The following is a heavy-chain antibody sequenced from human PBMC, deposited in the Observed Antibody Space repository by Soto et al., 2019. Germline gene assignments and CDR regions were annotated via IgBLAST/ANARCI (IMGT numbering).Heavy chain of an antibody. J-gene: IGHJ5*02. D-gene: IGHD6-13*01. CDR1: GGSFSGYY. CDR3: ARDHSSSWYWFDP. V-gene: IGHV4-34*01. CDR2: INHSGST. Sequence: PSETLSLTCAVYGGSFSGYYWSWIRQPPGKGLEWIGEINHSGSTNYNPSLKSRVTISVDTSKNQFSLKLSSVTAADTAVYYCARDHSSSWYWFDPWGQGTLVTVSS.